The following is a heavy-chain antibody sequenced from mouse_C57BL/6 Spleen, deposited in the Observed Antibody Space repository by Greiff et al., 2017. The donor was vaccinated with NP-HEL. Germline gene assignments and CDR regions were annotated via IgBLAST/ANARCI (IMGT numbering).Heavy chain of an antibody. Sequence: QVQLQQPGAELVRPGTSVKLSCKASGYTFTSYWMHWVKQRPGQGLEWIGVIDPSDSYTNYNQKFKGKATLTVDTSSSTAYMQLSSLTSEDSAVYYCAREGRGALPTSFAYWGQGTLVTVSA. CDR2: IDPSDSYT. CDR3: AREGRGALPTSFAY. D-gene: IGHD5-1*01. V-gene: IGHV1-59*01. J-gene: IGHJ3*01. CDR1: GYTFTSYW.